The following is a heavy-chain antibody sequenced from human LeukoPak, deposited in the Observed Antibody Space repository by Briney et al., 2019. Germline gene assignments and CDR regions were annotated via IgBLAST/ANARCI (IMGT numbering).Heavy chain of an antibody. V-gene: IGHV5-51*04. D-gene: IGHD3-10*01. CDR3: WRHSSQGPWFYNV. Sequence: GESLKISRKGSGYSLTSYWIGLVRQMPGKGLEWMGIIYPGDSDTRYSPSFQGQVAIPADKPIRPGDLQWDSLKGSDPAMYLLWRHSSQGPWFYNVWGQGTLVTVSS. J-gene: IGHJ4*02. CDR1: GYSLTSYW. CDR2: IYPGDSDT.